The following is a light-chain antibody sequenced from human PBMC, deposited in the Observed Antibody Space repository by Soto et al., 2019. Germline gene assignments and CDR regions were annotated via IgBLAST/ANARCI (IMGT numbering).Light chain of an antibody. CDR1: RYNIGSNT. CDR2: RDH. Sequence: QSVLTQPPSASGTPGQRVTISCSGSRYNIGSNTVNWYQQVPGTAPRLLIHRDHQRPSGVPDRFSGSKSGTSASLAISGLQSEDEADYYCQVWDSSIDHPGVFGGGTKLTVL. V-gene: IGLV1-44*01. J-gene: IGLJ3*02. CDR3: QVWDSSIDHPGV.